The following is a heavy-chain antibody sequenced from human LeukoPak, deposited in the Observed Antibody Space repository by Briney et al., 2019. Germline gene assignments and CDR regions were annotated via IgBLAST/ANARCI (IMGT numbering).Heavy chain of an antibody. D-gene: IGHD6-6*01. CDR2: IIPIFGTA. V-gene: IGHV1-69*13. Sequence: SVKVSCKASGGTFSSYAISWVRQAPGQGLEWMGGIIPIFGTANYAQKFQGRVTITADESTSTAYMELSSLRSEDTAVYYCARDALYSSSSGLENDYWGQGTLVTVSS. J-gene: IGHJ4*02. CDR1: GGTFSSYA. CDR3: ARDALYSSSSGLENDY.